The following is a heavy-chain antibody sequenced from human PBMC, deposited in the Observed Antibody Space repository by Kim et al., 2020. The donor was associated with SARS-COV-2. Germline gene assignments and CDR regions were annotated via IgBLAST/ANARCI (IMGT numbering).Heavy chain of an antibody. D-gene: IGHD3-16*01. J-gene: IGHJ4*02. CDR1: GFSVTNYF. CDR3: GRGSDLGGPIY. Sequence: GGSLRLSCAASGFSVTNYFMTWVRQAPGKGLEWVSIIFSGGGSAYYADLVKGRFTISRDKSKNTLNLQMNSLRPDDTAVYFCGRGSDLGGPIYWGQGTL. CDR2: IFSGGGSA. V-gene: IGHV3-66*01.